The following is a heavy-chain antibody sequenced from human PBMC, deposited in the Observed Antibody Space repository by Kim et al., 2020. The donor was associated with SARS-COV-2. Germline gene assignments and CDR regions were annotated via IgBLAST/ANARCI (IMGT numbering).Heavy chain of an antibody. CDR3: ARDITVAGTFNAFDI. Sequence: GGSLRLSCAASGFTFSSYWMHWVRRAPGKGLVWVSRINSAGSSTSYADSVKGRFTISRDNAKNTLYLQMSSLRAEDTAVYYCARDITVAGTFNAFDIWGQGTLVTVSS. J-gene: IGHJ3*02. CDR1: GFTFSSYW. D-gene: IGHD6-19*01. CDR2: INSAGSST. V-gene: IGHV3-74*01.